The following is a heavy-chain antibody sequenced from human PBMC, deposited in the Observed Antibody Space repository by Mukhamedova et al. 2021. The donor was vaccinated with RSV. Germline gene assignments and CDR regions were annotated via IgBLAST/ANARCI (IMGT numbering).Heavy chain of an antibody. V-gene: IGHV3-23*01. Sequence: QTPGKGLEWVSTISPSAGSTHYADSVEGRFTISRDNSKSKLYLQMNSLRAEDTAEYFCAKGLYSYDSSGYFLFDHWGQGTLVTVS. D-gene: IGHD3-22*01. J-gene: IGHJ4*02. CDR3: AKGLYSYDSSGYFLFDH. CDR2: ISPSAGST.